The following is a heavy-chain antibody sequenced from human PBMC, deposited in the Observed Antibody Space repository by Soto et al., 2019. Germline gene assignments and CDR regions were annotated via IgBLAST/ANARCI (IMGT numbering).Heavy chain of an antibody. V-gene: IGHV1-18*01. CDR3: ARAPYYDSSGLSDY. CDR1: GYTFTIYG. CDR2: ISAYNGNT. D-gene: IGHD3-22*01. J-gene: IGHJ4*02. Sequence: SVKVSCKASGYTFTIYGISCLRQAPGQGLEWMGWISAYNGNTIYAQKLQGRVTMTTDTSTSTAYMELRSLRSDDTAVYYCARAPYYDSSGLSDYWGQGTLVTVSS.